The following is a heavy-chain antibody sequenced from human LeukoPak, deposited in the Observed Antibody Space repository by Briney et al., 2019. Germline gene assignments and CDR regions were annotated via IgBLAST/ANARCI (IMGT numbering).Heavy chain of an antibody. Sequence: ASVKVSCKASGYTFTAYYIHWVRQAPGQGLEWMGSINPNSGGTNYAQKVQGRVTMTRDTPISTASMELISLTSDDTAFYYCARGLTDSNGWYHLDQWGQGTLVTVSS. D-gene: IGHD6-19*01. V-gene: IGHV1-2*02. CDR3: ARGLTDSNGWYHLDQ. CDR2: INPNSGGT. CDR1: GYTFTAYY. J-gene: IGHJ4*02.